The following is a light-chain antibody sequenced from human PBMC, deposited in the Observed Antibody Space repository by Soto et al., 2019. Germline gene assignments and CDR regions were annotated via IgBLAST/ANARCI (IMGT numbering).Light chain of an antibody. J-gene: IGKJ4*02. CDR2: GAS. Sequence: EIVMTQSPATLSVSPGERATLSCRASQSVSPSSLAWYQRRPGQSPRLLIYGASSRATGIPDRFSGRGSGTDFTLIISRLEPEDFAVYYCQQFAGSFGGGTKVDI. V-gene: IGKV3-20*01. CDR1: QSVSPSS. CDR3: QQFAGS.